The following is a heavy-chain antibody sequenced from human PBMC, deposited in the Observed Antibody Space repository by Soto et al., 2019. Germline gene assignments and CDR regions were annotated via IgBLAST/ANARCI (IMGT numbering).Heavy chain of an antibody. CDR2: ISGSGGRT. V-gene: IGHV3-23*01. Sequence: PGGSLRLSCAASEFTFSSYAMSWVRQAPNKGLEWLSTISGSGGRTYYADSAKGRFTISRDNSRNTLHLQMNSLRVEDTAVYYCAKTLLSTSWYGLHDYVSQGTLVTVSS. D-gene: IGHD6-13*01. J-gene: IGHJ4*02. CDR1: EFTFSSYA. CDR3: AKTLLSTSWYGLHDY.